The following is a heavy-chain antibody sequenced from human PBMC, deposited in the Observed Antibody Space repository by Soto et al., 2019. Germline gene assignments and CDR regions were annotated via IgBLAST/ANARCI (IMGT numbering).Heavy chain of an antibody. D-gene: IGHD3-10*01. J-gene: IGHJ3*02. CDR1: GGSFSDYY. CDR2: INQSGST. CDR3: ARAPGWFGELLYDAFDI. Sequence: PSETLSLTCAVYGGSFSDYYWSWIRQPPGKGLEWIGEINQSGSTNYNPSLKSRVTISVDTSKNQFSLKLSSVTAADTAVYYCARAPGWFGELLYDAFDIWGQGTMVTVSS. V-gene: IGHV4-34*01.